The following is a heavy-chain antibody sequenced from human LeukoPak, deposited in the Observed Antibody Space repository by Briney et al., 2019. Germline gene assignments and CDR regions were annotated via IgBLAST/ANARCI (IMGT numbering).Heavy chain of an antibody. CDR3: ATLGKVAIFGVVIDY. CDR1: GYTLTELS. V-gene: IGHV1-24*01. D-gene: IGHD3-3*01. CDR2: FYPEDGET. Sequence: ASVKVSCKVSGYTLTELSMHWVRQAPGKGREWMGGFYPEDGETHNAQKFQGRVTMTEDTSTDTDYMELSSLRSEDTAVYYCATLGKVAIFGVVIDYWGQGTLVTVSS. J-gene: IGHJ4*02.